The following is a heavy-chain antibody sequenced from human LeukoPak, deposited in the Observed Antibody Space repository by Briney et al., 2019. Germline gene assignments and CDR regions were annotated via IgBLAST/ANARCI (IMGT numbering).Heavy chain of an antibody. CDR3: AKAGQRSYAEAFDS. CDR1: GSSPNNYA. V-gene: IGHV3-33*06. J-gene: IGHJ4*02. Sequence: GGSLRLSCAASGSSPNNYAMHWVRQAPGKGREWVAVIWHDGLNKFYADFLKGRFTISRDFSKDTVYLQMSGLTVEDTAVYYCAKAGQRSYAEAFDSWGQGTLVTVSS. CDR2: IWHDGLNK. D-gene: IGHD3-16*01.